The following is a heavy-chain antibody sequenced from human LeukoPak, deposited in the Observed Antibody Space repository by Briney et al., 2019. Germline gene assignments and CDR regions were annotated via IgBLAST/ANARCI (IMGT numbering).Heavy chain of an antibody. Sequence: SVNVSCKSSGGTFSIYAISWVRQAHAQGLEWMGVIIPNFGKENYTQKFQARVMITADESTSTAYMELSSLRTKDTAVYYCARNNAGKEIVVVAAAYDYWGQGTLVTVSS. J-gene: IGHJ4*02. CDR2: IIPNFGKE. CDR3: ARNNAGKEIVVVAAAYDY. D-gene: IGHD2-2*01. CDR1: GGTFSIYA. V-gene: IGHV1-69*13.